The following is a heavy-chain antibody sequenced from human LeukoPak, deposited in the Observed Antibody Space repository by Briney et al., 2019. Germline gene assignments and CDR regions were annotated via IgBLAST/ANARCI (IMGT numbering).Heavy chain of an antibody. V-gene: IGHV4-59*01. J-gene: IGHJ5*02. CDR2: IHYSGST. Sequence: SETLSLTCTVSGGSISSYYWIWIRQSPGKGLEWIGSIHYSGSTNYNPSLKSRVTMSLDTSKNHLSLRLSSLTAADTAVYSCARGGDGYNYWFDPWGQGTLVTVSS. CDR3: ARGGDGYNYWFDP. D-gene: IGHD5-24*01. CDR1: GGSISSYY.